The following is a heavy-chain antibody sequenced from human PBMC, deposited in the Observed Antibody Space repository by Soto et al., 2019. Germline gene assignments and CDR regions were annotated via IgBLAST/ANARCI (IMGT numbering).Heavy chain of an antibody. Sequence: QVQLVQSEAEVKKPGASVKVSCKASGYTFTSHGISWVRQAPGQGLEWMGWVSGYNGNTNYAQKFQGRVTMTTDTSTTTAYMEVRSLTSDDTAVYYCSRDLGAKVYFWGQGTLVTVSS. CDR2: VSGYNGNT. CDR1: GYTFTSHG. V-gene: IGHV1-18*01. J-gene: IGHJ4*02. CDR3: SRDLGAKVYF. D-gene: IGHD3-16*01.